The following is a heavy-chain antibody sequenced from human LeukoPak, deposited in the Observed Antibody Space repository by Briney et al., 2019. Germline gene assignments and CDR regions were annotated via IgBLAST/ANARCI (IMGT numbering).Heavy chain of an antibody. CDR3: ARQVGPWDAFDI. V-gene: IGHV4-59*08. CDR1: GGSISSYY. CDR2: IYYSGST. D-gene: IGHD1-26*01. J-gene: IGHJ3*02. Sequence: PSETLSLTCTVSGGSISSYYWSWIRQPPGKGLEWIGYIYYSGSTNYNPSLKSRVTISVDTSKNQFSLKLSSVTAADTAVYYCARQVGPWDAFDIWGQGTMVTVSS.